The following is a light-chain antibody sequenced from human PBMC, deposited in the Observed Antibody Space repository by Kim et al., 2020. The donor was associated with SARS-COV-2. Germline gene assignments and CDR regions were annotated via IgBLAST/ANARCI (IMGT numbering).Light chain of an antibody. J-gene: IGLJ2*01. CDR2: QES. V-gene: IGLV3-1*01. CDR3: QAWDSSTVV. CDR1: KLGDKY. Sequence: SYELTQPPSVSEFPGQTASITCSGDKLGDKYACWYQQKPGQSPVLVIYQESKRPSGIPERFSGSNSGNTATLTISGTQAMDEADYYCQAWDSSTVVFGGGTQLTVL.